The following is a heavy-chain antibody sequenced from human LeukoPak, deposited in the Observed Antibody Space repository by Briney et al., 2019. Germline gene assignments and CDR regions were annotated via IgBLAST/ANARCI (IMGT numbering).Heavy chain of an antibody. D-gene: IGHD3-10*01. CDR1: GFTFSNYA. CDR2: ISGGAGSA. CDR3: AKDGGYGSGNYYPDY. J-gene: IGHJ4*02. V-gene: IGHV3-23*01. Sequence: QPGGSLRLSCAASGFTFSNYAMNWVRQAPGKGLEWVSSISGGAGSASYADSVKGRFTMSRENYRNTLYLQMNSLRAEDTAVYYCAKDGGYGSGNYYPDYWGQGTLVTVSS.